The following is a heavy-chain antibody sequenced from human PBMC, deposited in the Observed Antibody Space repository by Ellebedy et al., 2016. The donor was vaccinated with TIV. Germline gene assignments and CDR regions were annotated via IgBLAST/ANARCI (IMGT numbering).Heavy chain of an antibody. Sequence: GESLKISCAASGFSFSSHGMHWVRQAPGKGLEWVAVVWYDGSHKYYADSVKGRFTISRDNSKNTLYLEMNSLRAEDTAVYYCARPKEGGTYDMWGQGTMVTVSS. V-gene: IGHV3-33*01. D-gene: IGHD3-16*01. CDR3: ARPKEGGTYDM. CDR1: GFSFSSHG. CDR2: VWYDGSHK. J-gene: IGHJ3*02.